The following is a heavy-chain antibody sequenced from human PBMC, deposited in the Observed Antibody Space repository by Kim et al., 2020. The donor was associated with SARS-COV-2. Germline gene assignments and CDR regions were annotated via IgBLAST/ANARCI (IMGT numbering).Heavy chain of an antibody. Sequence: GGALRLSCAASGFTFSDYFMSWIRQSPGKGLEWVSDISPSGRSINYADSVKGRFTISWDNAMNLLYLQLNSLRAEDTAVYYCARDPGGSGSHDVGWF. V-gene: IGHV3-11*04. J-gene: IGHJ5*01. D-gene: IGHD1-26*01. CDR2: ISPSGRSI. CDR1: GFTFSDYF. CDR3: ARDPGGSGSHDVGWF.